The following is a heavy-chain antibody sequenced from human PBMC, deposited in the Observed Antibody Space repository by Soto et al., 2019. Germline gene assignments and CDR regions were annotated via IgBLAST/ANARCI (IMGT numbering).Heavy chain of an antibody. Sequence: EVQRTESGGGLVQPGGSLRLSCVASGFTFSRYSMTWVRQAPGKGLGWVSGSSDSGGNTWYADSVKGRFTTSRDNSKNWLFLQMNSLRAEDTAVYFCSKWSGFGDAWGQGTMVPVSS. CDR2: SSDSGGNT. J-gene: IGHJ5*02. V-gene: IGHV3-23*01. CDR1: GFTFSRYS. CDR3: SKWSGFGDA. D-gene: IGHD3-10*01.